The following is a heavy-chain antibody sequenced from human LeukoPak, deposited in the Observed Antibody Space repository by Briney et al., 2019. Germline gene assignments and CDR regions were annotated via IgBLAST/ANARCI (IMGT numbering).Heavy chain of an antibody. CDR1: GGTFSSYA. CDR2: ITPNSGGT. J-gene: IGHJ5*02. D-gene: IGHD2-2*02. V-gene: IGHV1-2*02. CDR3: ARGFRLSAIEDCFDP. Sequence: ASVKVSCKASGGTFSSYAISWVRQAPGQGLEWMGWITPNSGGTKYAQRFQGRVTMTRDTSISTAYMELSGLRSDDTAVYYCARGFRLSAIEDCFDPWGQGTLVTVSS.